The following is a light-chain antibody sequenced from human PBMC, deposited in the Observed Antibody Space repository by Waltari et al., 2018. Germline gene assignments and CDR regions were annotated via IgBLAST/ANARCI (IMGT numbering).Light chain of an antibody. V-gene: IGLV1-40*01. CDR2: DNI. CDR1: SSNVAAGFD. J-gene: IGLJ3*02. Sequence: QSVLTQPPSVSGAPGQRVTIPCTGRSSNVAAGFDLHWYQQLPGTAPKRLIYDNINRPSGVPDRFSGSKSGTSASLAIAGLQAEDEAYYYCQSYDVSLSAWVFGGGTKVTVL. CDR3: QSYDVSLSAWV.